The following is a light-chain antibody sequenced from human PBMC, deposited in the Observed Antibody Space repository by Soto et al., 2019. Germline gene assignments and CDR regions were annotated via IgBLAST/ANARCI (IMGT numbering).Light chain of an antibody. J-gene: IGKJ1*01. CDR3: QHYNSYSEA. Sequence: DIQMTQSPSSLSMSVGDRVTITCRASQNIGTSLNWYQMKLGKAPKLLIYKASTLKSGVPSRFSGSGSGTEFTLTISSLQPDDFTTYYCQHYNSYSEAFGQGTKVELK. CDR2: KAS. V-gene: IGKV1-5*03. CDR1: QNIGTS.